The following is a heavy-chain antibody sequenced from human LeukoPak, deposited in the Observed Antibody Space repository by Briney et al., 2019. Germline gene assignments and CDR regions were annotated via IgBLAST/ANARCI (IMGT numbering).Heavy chain of an antibody. CDR2: INPNSGGT. D-gene: IGHD2-2*01. CDR1: GYTFTGYY. CDR3: ASRDIVVVPAARAVLGPTFEY. V-gene: IGHV1-2*04. J-gene: IGHJ4*02. Sequence: GASVKVSCKASGYTFTGYYMHWVRQAPGQGLEWMGWINPNSGGTNYAQKFQGWVTMTRDTSISTAYMELSRLRSDDTAVYYCASRDIVVVPAARAVLGPTFEYWGQGTLVTVSS.